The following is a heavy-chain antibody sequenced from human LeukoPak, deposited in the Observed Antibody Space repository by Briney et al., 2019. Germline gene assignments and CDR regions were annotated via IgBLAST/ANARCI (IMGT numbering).Heavy chain of an antibody. J-gene: IGHJ6*02. CDR2: ISWNSGYI. D-gene: IGHD5-24*01. V-gene: IGHV3-9*01. CDR1: GFTFDDYA. Sequence: PGGSLRLSCAASGFTFDDYAIHWVRQAPGKGLEWVSGISWNSGYIDYADSVKGRFTISRDNSKNTLYLQMNSLRAEDTAVYYCAKGGVEMATMVDYYYGMDVWGQGTTVTVSS. CDR3: AKGGVEMATMVDYYYGMDV.